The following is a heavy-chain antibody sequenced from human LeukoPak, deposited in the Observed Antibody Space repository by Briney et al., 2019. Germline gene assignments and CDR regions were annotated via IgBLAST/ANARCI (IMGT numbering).Heavy chain of an antibody. CDR1: GYSFSNYW. V-gene: IGHV5-51*01. CDR2: IYPGDSDT. D-gene: IGHD6-13*01. J-gene: IGHJ6*02. Sequence: GESLKISCKGSGYSFSNYWIGWVRQMPGKGLEWMGIIYPGDSDTRYSPSFQGQVSISADKSISTAYLQWSSLKASDTAMYYCARQLKIAAVGTGYGMDVWGQGTTVTVSS. CDR3: ARQLKIAAVGTGYGMDV.